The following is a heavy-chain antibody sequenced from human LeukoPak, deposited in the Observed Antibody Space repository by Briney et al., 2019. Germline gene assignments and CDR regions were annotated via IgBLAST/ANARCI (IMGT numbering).Heavy chain of an antibody. CDR2: IYYSGST. Sequence: PSQTLSLTCTVSGGSISSSSYYWGWIRQPQGKGLEGIVTIYYSGSTDYNPSLKSPVTISVDTSKNQFYLKLTSVTAADTAVYYCARMGGPSAGSGYDYWGQGTLVTMSS. V-gene: IGHV4-39*01. CDR1: GGSISSSSYY. D-gene: IGHD2-15*01. CDR3: ARMGGPSAGSGYDY. J-gene: IGHJ4*02.